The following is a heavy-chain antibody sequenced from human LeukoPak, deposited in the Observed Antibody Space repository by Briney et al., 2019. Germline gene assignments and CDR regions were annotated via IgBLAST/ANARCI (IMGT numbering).Heavy chain of an antibody. CDR2: INHSGST. CDR1: GGSFSGYY. V-gene: IGHV4-34*01. J-gene: IGHJ6*03. CDR3: ARGRSRSGMVQGVTYYYYYYMDV. D-gene: IGHD3-10*01. Sequence: PSETLSLTCAVYGGSFSGYYWGWIRQPPGKGLEWIGEINHSGSTNYNPSLKSRVTISVDTSKNQFSLKLSSVTAADTAVYYCARGRSRSGMVQGVTYYYYYYMDVWGKGTTVTVSS.